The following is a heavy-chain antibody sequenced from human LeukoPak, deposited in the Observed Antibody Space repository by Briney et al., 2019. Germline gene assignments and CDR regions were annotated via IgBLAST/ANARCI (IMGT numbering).Heavy chain of an antibody. V-gene: IGHV4-59*02. D-gene: IGHD1-7*01. CDR2: IYYSGST. Sequence: PGGSLRLSCAASGFTVSSNYMSWIRQPPGKGLEWIGYIYYSGSTNYNPSLKSRVTISVDTSKNQFSLKLSSVTAADTAVYYCARGPVGGTTYKDGDVFDIWGQETKVTASS. CDR3: ARGPVGGTTYKDGDVFDI. CDR1: GFTVSSNY. J-gene: IGHJ3*02.